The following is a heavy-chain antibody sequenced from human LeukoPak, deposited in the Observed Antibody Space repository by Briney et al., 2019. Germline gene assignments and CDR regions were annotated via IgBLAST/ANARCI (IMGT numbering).Heavy chain of an antibody. Sequence: ESGPTLVQPTQTLTLTCTFSGFSLNTRGAGVGWIRQPPGKALEWLALIYWDDDKRYSSSLKSRLTITRDTSKNQVVLTMTDMDLVDTGTYYCAHRQDANTWLDFWGQGTLVTVSS. V-gene: IGHV2-5*02. CDR2: IYWDDDK. CDR1: GFSLNTRGAG. J-gene: IGHJ4*02. D-gene: IGHD2-2*01. CDR3: AHRQDANTWLDF.